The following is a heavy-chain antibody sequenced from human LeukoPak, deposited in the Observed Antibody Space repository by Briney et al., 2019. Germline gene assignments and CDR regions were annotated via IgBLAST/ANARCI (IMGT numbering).Heavy chain of an antibody. J-gene: IGHJ6*02. V-gene: IGHV1-18*01. CDR2: ISAYNGNT. D-gene: IGHD2-2*01. CDR1: GYTFTSYG. CDR3: AREDIVVVPAARDYYYYYGMDV. Sequence: ASVKVSCKASGYTFTSYGISWVRQAPGQGLEWMGWISAYNGNTNYAQKLQGRVTMTTDTSTSTAYMELRSLRSGDTAVYYCAREDIVVVPAARDYYYYYGMDVWGQGTTVTVSS.